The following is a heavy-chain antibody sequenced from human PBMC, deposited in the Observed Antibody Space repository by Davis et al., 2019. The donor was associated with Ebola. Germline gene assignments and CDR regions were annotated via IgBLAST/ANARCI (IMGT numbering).Heavy chain of an antibody. J-gene: IGHJ5*02. V-gene: IGHV3-74*01. CDR2: INSDGSST. CDR1: GFTFSGYW. D-gene: IGHD3-10*01. Sequence: HTGGSLRLSCAASGFTFSGYWMHWVRHPPGKGLVWVSRINSDGSSTSYADSVKGRFTISRDNAKNTLYLQMNSLRAEDTAVYYCARCPGYYGSGEAWFDPWGQGTLVTVSS. CDR3: ARCPGYYGSGEAWFDP.